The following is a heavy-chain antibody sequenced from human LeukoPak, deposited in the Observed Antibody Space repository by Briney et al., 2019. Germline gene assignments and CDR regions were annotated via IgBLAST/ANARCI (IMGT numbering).Heavy chain of an antibody. D-gene: IGHD1-26*01. J-gene: IGHJ4*02. Sequence: GGSLRLSCAASGFTLRTYVMTWARQAPGKGLEWVSSISRSGDTTYYGDSVKGRFTISRDNSKNSLYLQMNSLRGDDTAIYYCAKLVGATMPSDYWGQGILVTVS. CDR3: AKLVGATMPSDY. CDR1: GFTLRTYV. V-gene: IGHV3-23*01. CDR2: ISRSGDTT.